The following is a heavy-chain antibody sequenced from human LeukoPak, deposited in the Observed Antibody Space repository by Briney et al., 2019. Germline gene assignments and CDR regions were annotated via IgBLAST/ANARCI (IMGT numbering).Heavy chain of an antibody. J-gene: IGHJ5*02. D-gene: IGHD2-2*01. Sequence: GGSLRLSCAASGFTFSSYAMSWVRQAPGKGLEGVSAISGSGGSTYYADSVKGRFTISRDNSKNTLYLQMNSLRAEDTAVYYCAKETDIVVVPAAFDPWGQGTLVTVSS. CDR3: AKETDIVVVPAAFDP. CDR1: GFTFSSYA. CDR2: ISGSGGST. V-gene: IGHV3-23*01.